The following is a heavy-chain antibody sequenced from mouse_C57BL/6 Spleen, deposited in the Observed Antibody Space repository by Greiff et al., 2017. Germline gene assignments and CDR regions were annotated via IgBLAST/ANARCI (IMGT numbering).Heavy chain of an antibody. CDR3: ARERLGFKDYAMDY. V-gene: IGHV1-82*01. CDR2: IYPGDGDT. D-gene: IGHD4-1*01. CDR1: GYAFSSSW. J-gene: IGHJ4*01. Sequence: VKLMESGPELVKPGASVKISCKASGYAFSSSWMNWVKQRPGKGLEWIGRIYPGDGDTNYNGKFKGKATLTADKSSSTAYMQLSSLTSEDSAVYFCARERLGFKDYAMDYWGQGTSVTVSS.